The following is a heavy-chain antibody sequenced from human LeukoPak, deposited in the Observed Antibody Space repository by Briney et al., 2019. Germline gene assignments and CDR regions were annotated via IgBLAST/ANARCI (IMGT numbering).Heavy chain of an antibody. CDR2: ISAYNGNT. CDR3: ARVIAAAGFDY. CDR1: GYTFTSYD. J-gene: IGHJ4*02. D-gene: IGHD6-13*01. Sequence: ASVKVSCKASGYTFTSYDINWVRQAPGQGLEWMGWISAYNGNTNYAQKLQGRVTMTTGTSTSTAYMELRSLRSDDTAVYYCARVIAAAGFDYWGQGTLVTVSS. V-gene: IGHV1-18*01.